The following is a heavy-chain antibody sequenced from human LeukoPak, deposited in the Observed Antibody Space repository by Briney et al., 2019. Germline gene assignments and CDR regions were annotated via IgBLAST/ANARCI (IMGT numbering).Heavy chain of an antibody. CDR2: VSPTSGTI. V-gene: IGHV3-48*01. CDR1: GFTANSYC. CDR3: VRALIDYDDLNWFDS. D-gene: IGHD4-17*01. Sequence: TGGSLRLSCVASGFTANSYCMNWVRQAPGKGLEWISCVSPTSGTIFYADSVKGRFTISRDNARNSLYLQMNSLRAEDTAVYFCVRALIDYDDLNWFDSWGQGTVVTVSS. J-gene: IGHJ5*01.